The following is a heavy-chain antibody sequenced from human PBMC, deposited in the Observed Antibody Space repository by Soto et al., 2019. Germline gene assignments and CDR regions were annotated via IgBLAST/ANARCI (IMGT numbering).Heavy chain of an antibody. Sequence: ASVKVSCKASGYTFTSYGISWVRQAPGQGLEWMGWISAYNGNTNYAQKLQGRVTMTTDTSTSTAYMEQRSLRSDDTAVYYCARDTTDDYSNYYYYYDGMDVWGQGTTVTVSS. D-gene: IGHD4-4*01. CDR3: ARDTTDDYSNYYYYYDGMDV. CDR2: ISAYNGNT. V-gene: IGHV1-18*01. CDR1: GYTFTSYG. J-gene: IGHJ6*02.